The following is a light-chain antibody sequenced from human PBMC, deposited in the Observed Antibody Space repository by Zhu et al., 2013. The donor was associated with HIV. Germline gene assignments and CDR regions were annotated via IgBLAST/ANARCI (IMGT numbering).Light chain of an antibody. J-gene: IGKJ4*01. CDR3: QQHSNWVS. CDR2: DAF. Sequence: EIVLTQSPATLSLSPGERATLSCRASQSVTAYLGWYQQKPGQAPRLLIYDAFKRATGIPARFSGSGSGTDFTLTISSLEPEDFAVYYCQQHSNWVSFGGGTKVEIK. V-gene: IGKV3-11*01. CDR1: QSVTAY.